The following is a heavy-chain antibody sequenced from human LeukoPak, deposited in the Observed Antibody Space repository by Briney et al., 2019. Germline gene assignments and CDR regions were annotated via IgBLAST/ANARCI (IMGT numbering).Heavy chain of an antibody. CDR2: IFYSGST. Sequence: KPSETLSLTCTVSSGSISTSNYYWGWVRQPPGKALEWIGNIFYSGSTYYSPSLKSRVTISLDTSRNQFSLKLNSVTAADTAVYYCARVLDRVTSGGKDHYYYSFMDVWGKGTTVTISS. V-gene: IGHV4-39*07. CDR3: ARVLDRVTSGGKDHYYYSFMDV. CDR1: SGSISTSNYY. J-gene: IGHJ6*03. D-gene: IGHD4-23*01.